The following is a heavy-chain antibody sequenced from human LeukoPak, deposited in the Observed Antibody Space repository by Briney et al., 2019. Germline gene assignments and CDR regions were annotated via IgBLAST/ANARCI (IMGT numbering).Heavy chain of an antibody. Sequence: GGSLRLSCAASGFTFSIYEMNWVRQAPGKGLEWVSYISSGSNTIYDADSVKGRFTISRDNAKNSLYLQMNSLRAEDTAVYYCAKGPKYFDYWGQGTLVTVSS. J-gene: IGHJ4*02. V-gene: IGHV3-48*03. CDR1: GFTFSIYE. CDR2: ISSGSNTI. CDR3: AKGPKYFDY.